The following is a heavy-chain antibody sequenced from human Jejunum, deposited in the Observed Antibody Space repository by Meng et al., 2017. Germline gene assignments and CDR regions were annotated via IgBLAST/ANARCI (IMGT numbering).Heavy chain of an antibody. CDR2: ISAYSGNT. D-gene: IGHD4-17*01. CDR1: GYPFTANG. CDR3: ARSRDYAHDY. Sequence: QVQRVQSGGEVQKPCASVTVSCKASGYPFTANGITWVRQAPGQGLEWMVWISAYSGNTNYSQKVQGRVTLTTDTSTTTAYMELRSLRSDDTAVYYCARSRDYAHDYWGQGTLVTVSS. V-gene: IGHV1-18*01. J-gene: IGHJ4*02.